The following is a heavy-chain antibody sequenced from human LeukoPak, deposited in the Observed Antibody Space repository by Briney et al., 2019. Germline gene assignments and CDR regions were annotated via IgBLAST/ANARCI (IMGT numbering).Heavy chain of an antibody. Sequence: GGSLRLSCAASGFTFSSHWMHWVRQAPGKGLVWVSRINNDGSSITYADFVKGRFTISRDNAKNTLYLQMNSLRAEDTALYYCARGPFYFGSGDWGQGTLVTVSS. CDR1: GFTFSSHW. V-gene: IGHV3-74*01. CDR2: INNDGSSI. J-gene: IGHJ4*02. CDR3: ARGPFYFGSGD. D-gene: IGHD3-10*01.